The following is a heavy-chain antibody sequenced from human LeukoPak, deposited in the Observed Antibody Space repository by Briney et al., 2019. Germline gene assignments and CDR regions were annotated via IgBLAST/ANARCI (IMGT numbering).Heavy chain of an antibody. V-gene: IGHV4-4*02. CDR3: ARVDIAVVPSTTFDY. CDR2: IYHSGST. Sequence: SETLSLTCAVSGVSISSSNWWSWVRQPPGKALEWIGEIYHSGSTNYNPSLKSRVTISVDTSKNQFSLRLSSVAAADTAVYYCARVDIAVVPSTTFDYWGQGTLVTVSS. D-gene: IGHD2-2*01. J-gene: IGHJ4*02. CDR1: GVSISSSNW.